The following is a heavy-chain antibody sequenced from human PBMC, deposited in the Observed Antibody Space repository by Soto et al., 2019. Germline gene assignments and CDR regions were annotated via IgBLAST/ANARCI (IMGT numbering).Heavy chain of an antibody. CDR1: GGSISSYY. V-gene: IGHV4-59*01. CDR2: IYYSGST. J-gene: IGHJ6*02. D-gene: IGHD3-10*01. CDR3: GRDLPIWGVRGSSYYYGMDV. Sequence: QVQLQESGPGLVKPSETLSLTCTVSGGSISSYYWSWIRQPPGKGLEWIGYIYYSGSTNYNPSLKSRVTISVDTSKNQFSLKLSSVTAADTAVYYCGRDLPIWGVRGSSYYYGMDVWGQGTTVTVSS.